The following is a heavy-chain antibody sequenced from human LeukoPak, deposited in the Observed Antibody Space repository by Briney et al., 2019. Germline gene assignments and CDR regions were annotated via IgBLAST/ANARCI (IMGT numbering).Heavy chain of an antibody. CDR1: GGSISSYY. Sequence: SETMSLTCIVSGGSISSYYWSWIRQPPGKGLEWIGEINHSGSTNYNPSLKSRVTISVDTSKNQFSLKLSSVTAADTAVYYCARWYGSGSQFDYWGQGTLVTVSS. J-gene: IGHJ4*02. CDR2: INHSGST. D-gene: IGHD3-10*01. CDR3: ARWYGSGSQFDY. V-gene: IGHV4-34*01.